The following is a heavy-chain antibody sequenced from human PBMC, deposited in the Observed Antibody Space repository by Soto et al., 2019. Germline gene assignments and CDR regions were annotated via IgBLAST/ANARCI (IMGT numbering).Heavy chain of an antibody. CDR1: GGSFSGYY. CDR3: ARIWIVATIRGYYYYYGMDV. CDR2: INHSGST. D-gene: IGHD5-12*01. J-gene: IGHJ6*02. V-gene: IGHV4-34*01. Sequence: PSETLSLTCAVYGGSFSGYYWSWIRQPPGKGLEWIGEINHSGSTNYNPSLKSRVTISVDTSKNQFSLKLSSVTAADTAVYYCARIWIVATIRGYYYYYGMDVWGQGTTVTVSS.